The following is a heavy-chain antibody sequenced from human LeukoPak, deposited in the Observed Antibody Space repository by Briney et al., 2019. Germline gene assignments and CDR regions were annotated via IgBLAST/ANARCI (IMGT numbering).Heavy chain of an antibody. Sequence: GGSLRLSCAASGFTFSNYAMSWVRQAPGKGLEWVSTISNSGGSTYSADSMKGRFTISRDNSKNTLYLQMNSLRAEDTAVYYCAKEGPWLGILSHFDYWGQGTLVTVSS. CDR1: GFTFSNYA. J-gene: IGHJ4*02. V-gene: IGHV3-23*01. D-gene: IGHD6-19*01. CDR2: ISNSGGST. CDR3: AKEGPWLGILSHFDY.